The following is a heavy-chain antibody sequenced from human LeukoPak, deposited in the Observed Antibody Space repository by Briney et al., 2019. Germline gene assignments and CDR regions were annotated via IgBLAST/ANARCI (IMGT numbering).Heavy chain of an antibody. CDR2: ISWNSGSI. D-gene: IGHD1-26*01. V-gene: IGHV3-9*03. J-gene: IGHJ3*02. Sequence: GGSLRLSCAASGFTFDDYAMHWVRQAPGKGLEWVSGISWNSGSIGYADSVKGRFTISRDNAKNSLYLQMNSLRAEDMALYYCAKDMSHSGSYFAAFDIWGQGTMVTVSS. CDR1: GFTFDDYA. CDR3: AKDMSHSGSYFAAFDI.